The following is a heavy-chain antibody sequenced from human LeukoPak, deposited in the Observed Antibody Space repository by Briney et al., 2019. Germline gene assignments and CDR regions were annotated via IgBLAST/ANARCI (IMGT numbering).Heavy chain of an antibody. V-gene: IGHV3-21*01. Sequence: PGGSLRLSCAASGFTFSTYDTNWVRQAPGKGPEWVSYISSSSNYIYYADSVKGRFTISRDNAKNSLYLQMNSLRVEDTHVYYCARDVGAAAPDAFDIWGQGTMVTVSS. CDR2: ISSSSNYI. D-gene: IGHD1-26*01. J-gene: IGHJ3*02. CDR1: GFTFSTYD. CDR3: ARDVGAAAPDAFDI.